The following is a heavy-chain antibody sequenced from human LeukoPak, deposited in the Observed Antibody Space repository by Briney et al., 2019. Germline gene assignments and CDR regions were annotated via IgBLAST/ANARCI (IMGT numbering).Heavy chain of an antibody. D-gene: IGHD3-22*01. CDR3: AKEISPSYDSNPFDI. CDR2: ISWNSGSI. J-gene: IGHJ3*02. Sequence: GRSLRLSCAASGFTFDDYAMHWVRQAPGKGLEWVSGISWNSGSIGYADSVKGRFTISRDNAKNSLYLQMNSLRAEDTALYYCAKEISPSYDSNPFDIRGQGTMVTVSS. V-gene: IGHV3-9*01. CDR1: GFTFDDYA.